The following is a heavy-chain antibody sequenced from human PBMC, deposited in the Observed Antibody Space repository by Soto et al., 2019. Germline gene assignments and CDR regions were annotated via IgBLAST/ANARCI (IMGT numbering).Heavy chain of an antibody. CDR3: AHGEGIVKSIVYFDS. V-gene: IGHV1-24*01. J-gene: IGHJ4*02. Sequence: ASVKVSCKVSGYFLTALSIHWVRQAPGKGLEWMGGFDREDGETIYAQKFQGRVTMTEDTSTDSAYMELSSLTSEDTAIYYCAHGEGIVKSIVYFDSWGQGTLVTVSS. D-gene: IGHD1-26*01. CDR2: FDREDGET. CDR1: GYFLTALS.